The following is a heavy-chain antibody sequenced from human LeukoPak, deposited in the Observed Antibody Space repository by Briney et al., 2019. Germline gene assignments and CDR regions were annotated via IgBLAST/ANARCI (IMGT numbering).Heavy chain of an antibody. CDR3: ARASDTSWPFDF. CDR1: GYAFTTFG. D-gene: IGHD2-2*01. Sequence: ASVKVSCKASGYAFTTFGIMWVRQAPGQGLEWMGWISTSKTYTRYARKVQGRATLTTDPSTSTAYLELTSLTSDDTAVYFCARASDTSWPFDFWGQGTKVTVSS. J-gene: IGHJ4*02. CDR2: ISTSKTYT. V-gene: IGHV1-18*01.